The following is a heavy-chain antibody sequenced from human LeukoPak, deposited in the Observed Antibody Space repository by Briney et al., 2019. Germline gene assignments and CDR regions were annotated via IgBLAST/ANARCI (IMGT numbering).Heavy chain of an antibody. CDR3: AHGSAQYYEY. Sequence: PGGSLRLSCAVSGLTLSNVWMNWVRQAPGKGLEWVGRIRGQTAGGTTDFAAPVKGRFSISRDDSKNSLYLQMNSLTSEDTAVYYCAHGSAQYYEYWGQGTLVTVSS. V-gene: IGHV3-15*07. J-gene: IGHJ1*01. CDR1: GLTLSNVW. CDR2: IRGQTAGGTT. D-gene: IGHD2-15*01.